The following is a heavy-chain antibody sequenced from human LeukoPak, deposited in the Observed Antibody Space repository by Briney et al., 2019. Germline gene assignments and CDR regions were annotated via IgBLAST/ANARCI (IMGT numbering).Heavy chain of an antibody. CDR2: IIPILGMA. Sequence: VASVKVSCKASGGTFSSYTISWVRQAPGQGLEWMGRIIPILGMANYAQKFQGRVTITADKSTSTAYMELSSLRSEDTAVYYCARDPRGYSFFDYWGQGTLVTVSS. J-gene: IGHJ4*02. D-gene: IGHD5-18*01. CDR1: GGTFSSYT. CDR3: ARDPRGYSFFDY. V-gene: IGHV1-69*04.